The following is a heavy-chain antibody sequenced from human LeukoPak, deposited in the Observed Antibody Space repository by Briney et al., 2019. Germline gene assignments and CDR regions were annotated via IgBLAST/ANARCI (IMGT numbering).Heavy chain of an antibody. D-gene: IGHD6-19*01. CDR2: INHSGST. V-gene: IGHV4-34*01. J-gene: IGHJ6*03. CDR3: ARGRPEGSGWYRPYYYVDV. CDR1: GGSFSGYY. Sequence: SETLSLTCAVYGGSFSGYYWSWIRQPPGKGLEWIGEINHSGSTNYNPSLKSRVTISVDTSKNQFSLKLGSVTAADTAVYYCARGRPEGSGWYRPYYYVDVWGKGTTVTVSS.